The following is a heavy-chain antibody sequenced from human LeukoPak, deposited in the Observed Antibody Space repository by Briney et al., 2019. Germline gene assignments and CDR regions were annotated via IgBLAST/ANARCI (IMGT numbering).Heavy chain of an antibody. CDR1: GGSFSGYY. CDR3: ARVLDSSGYYYGFDP. CDR2: INHSGST. V-gene: IGHV4-34*01. D-gene: IGHD3-22*01. Sequence: SETLSLTCAVYGGSFSGYYWSWIRQPPGKGLEWIGEINHSGSTNYNPSLKSRVTISVDASKNQFSLKLSSVTAADTAVYYCARVLDSSGYYYGFDPWGQGTLVTVSS. J-gene: IGHJ5*02.